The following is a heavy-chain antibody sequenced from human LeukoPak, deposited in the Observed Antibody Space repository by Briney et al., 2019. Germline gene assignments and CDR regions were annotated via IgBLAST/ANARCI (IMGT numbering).Heavy chain of an antibody. Sequence: PSETLSLTCTVSGGSICSSSYYWGWIRQPPGKGLEWIGSIYYSGSTYYNPSLKSRVTISVDTSKNQFSLKLSSVTAADTAVYYCARDRARFLEWLFMDAFDIWGQGTMVTVSS. CDR2: IYYSGST. CDR3: ARDRARFLEWLFMDAFDI. J-gene: IGHJ3*02. V-gene: IGHV4-39*07. D-gene: IGHD3-3*01. CDR1: GGSICSSSYY.